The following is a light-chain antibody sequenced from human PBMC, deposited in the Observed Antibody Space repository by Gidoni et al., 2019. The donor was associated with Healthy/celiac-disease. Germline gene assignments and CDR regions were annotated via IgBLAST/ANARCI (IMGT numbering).Light chain of an antibody. V-gene: IGKV3-15*01. Sequence: ELVMTPSPATLSVSPGERATLSCRASQSVSSNFAWYQQNPGQAPRLLIYGASTRTTSTPARFSGSGSGTEFTLTISSLQSEDFAFYYCQQYNNWPYAFGQGTKLEIK. CDR3: QQYNNWPYA. J-gene: IGKJ2*01. CDR1: QSVSSN. CDR2: GAS.